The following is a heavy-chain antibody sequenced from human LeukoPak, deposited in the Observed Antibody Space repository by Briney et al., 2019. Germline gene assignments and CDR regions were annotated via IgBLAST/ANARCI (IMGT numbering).Heavy chain of an antibody. D-gene: IGHD5-12*01. CDR2: ISWNSGSA. J-gene: IGHJ4*02. CDR3: AKDRTYSGYDALDY. Sequence: PGRSLRLPCAASGFNFDDYSMHWIRQAPGKGLEWVSGISWNSGSAGYADSVKGRFTISRDNAKNSLYLQMNSLRTEDTALYYCAKDRTYSGYDALDYWGQGTLVTVSS. V-gene: IGHV3-9*01. CDR1: GFNFDDYS.